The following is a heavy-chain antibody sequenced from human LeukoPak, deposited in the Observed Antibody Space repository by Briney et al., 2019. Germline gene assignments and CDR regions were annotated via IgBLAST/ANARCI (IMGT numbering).Heavy chain of an antibody. V-gene: IGHV3-30*18. Sequence: PGRSLRLSCAASGFTFSTYGMHWVRQAPGKGLEWVAVISYDGTDKYYADSVKGRFTISRDNSKNTLYLQMNSLRADDTALYYCAKGSGSTWDHTWDFWGQGTLVTVSS. CDR1: GFTFSTYG. CDR3: AKGSGSTWDHTWDF. CDR2: ISYDGTDK. D-gene: IGHD6-13*01. J-gene: IGHJ4*02.